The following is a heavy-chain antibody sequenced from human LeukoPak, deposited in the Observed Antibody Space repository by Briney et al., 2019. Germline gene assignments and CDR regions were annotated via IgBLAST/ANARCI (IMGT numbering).Heavy chain of an antibody. CDR2: IYSGGST. J-gene: IGHJ6*02. Sequence: GGCLRLSCAASGFTVSSNYMSWVRQAPGKGLEWVSVIYSGGSTYYADSVKGRFTISRHNSKNTLYLQMNSLRAEDTAVYYCASETDSSGLAMDVWGQGTTVTVSS. V-gene: IGHV3-53*04. CDR1: GFTVSSNY. CDR3: ASETDSSGLAMDV. D-gene: IGHD6-19*01.